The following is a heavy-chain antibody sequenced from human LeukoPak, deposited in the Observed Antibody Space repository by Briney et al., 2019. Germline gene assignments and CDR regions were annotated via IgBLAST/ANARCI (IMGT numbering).Heavy chain of an antibody. J-gene: IGHJ4*02. CDR3: ARGGDYADLDY. Sequence: GGSLRLSCAASGFAFRGYTMNWVRQAPGEGLEWVSSIDISSIYIYYADSLKGRFTISRDNAKNSLYLQMNSLSAEDTAVYYCARGGDYADLDYWGQGTLVTVSS. D-gene: IGHD4-17*01. CDR1: GFAFRGYT. V-gene: IGHV3-21*01. CDR2: IDISSIYI.